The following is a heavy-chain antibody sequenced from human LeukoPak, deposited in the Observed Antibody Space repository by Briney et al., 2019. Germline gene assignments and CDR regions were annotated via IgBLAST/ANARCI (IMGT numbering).Heavy chain of an antibody. J-gene: IGHJ6*02. V-gene: IGHV1-8*01. CDR2: MNPNSGNT. Sequence: ASVKVSCKASGYTFTSYDINWVRQATGQGLEWMGWMNPNSGNTGYAQKFQGRVTMTRNTSISTAYMELSSLRTEDTAVYYCARGGYYYYGMDVWGQGTTVTVSS. CDR3: ARGGYYYYGMDV. CDR1: GYTFTSYD.